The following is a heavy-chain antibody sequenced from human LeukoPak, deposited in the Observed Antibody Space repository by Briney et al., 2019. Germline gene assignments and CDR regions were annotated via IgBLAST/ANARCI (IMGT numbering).Heavy chain of an antibody. J-gene: IGHJ6*04. CDR1: GGTFSSYA. CDR3: ARGHYDILTGYYKDYYYYYGMDV. V-gene: IGHV1-69*01. CDR2: IIPIFGTA. D-gene: IGHD3-9*01. Sequence: ASVKVSCKASGGTFSSYAISWVRQAPGQGLEWMGGIIPIFGTANYAQKFQGRVTITADESTSTAYMELSSLRSEDTAVYYCARGHYDILTGYYKDYYYYYGMDVWGKGTTVTVSS.